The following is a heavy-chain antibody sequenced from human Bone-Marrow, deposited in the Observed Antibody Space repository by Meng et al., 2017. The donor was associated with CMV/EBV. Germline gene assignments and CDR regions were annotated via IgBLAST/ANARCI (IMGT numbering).Heavy chain of an antibody. J-gene: IGHJ4*02. Sequence: SVKVSCKASGGTFSSYTISWVRQAPGQGLEWMGRIIPILGIANYAQKFQGRVTITADKSTSTAYMELGSLRSEDTAVYYCAREPSVINYYFDYWGQGTLVTVSS. CDR1: GGTFSSYT. CDR3: AREPSVINYYFDY. CDR2: IIPILGIA. D-gene: IGHD3-10*01. V-gene: IGHV1-69*04.